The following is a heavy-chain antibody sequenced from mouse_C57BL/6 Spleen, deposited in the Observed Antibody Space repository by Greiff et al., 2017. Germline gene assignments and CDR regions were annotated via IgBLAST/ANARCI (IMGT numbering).Heavy chain of an antibody. V-gene: IGHV1-69*01. J-gene: IGHJ4*01. CDR3: ARSIYDSHYAMDY. Sequence: VQLQQPGPELVMPGASVKLSCKASGYTFTSYWMHWVRQRPGQGLEWIGVIDPSGSYTNYNQKFKGKSTLTVDNTYSTAYMQLSSLTSEDSAVYYCARSIYDSHYAMDYWGQGTSVTVSS. CDR2: IDPSGSYT. CDR1: GYTFTSYW. D-gene: IGHD2-4*01.